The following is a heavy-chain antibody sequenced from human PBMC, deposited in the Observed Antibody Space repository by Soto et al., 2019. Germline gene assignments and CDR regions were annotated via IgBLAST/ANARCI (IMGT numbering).Heavy chain of an antibody. J-gene: IGHJ4*02. CDR3: ARGYGRNFAY. CDR2: INHSGST. Sequence: SETLSLTCAVYGGSFSGYYWTWIRQPPGKGLEWIGEINHSGSTNYNPSLKSRVTISVDTSKNQFSLKLSSVTAADTAVYYCARGYGRNFAYWGQGTLVTVSS. V-gene: IGHV4-34*01. D-gene: IGHD3-10*01. CDR1: GGSFSGYY.